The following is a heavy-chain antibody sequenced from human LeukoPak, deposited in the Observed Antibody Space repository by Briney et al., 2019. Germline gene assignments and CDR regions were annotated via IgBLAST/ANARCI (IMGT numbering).Heavy chain of an antibody. V-gene: IGHV4-34*01. CDR3: ARGRRVRGPLDY. CDR2: INHSGST. D-gene: IGHD3-10*01. J-gene: IGHJ4*02. Sequence: SETLSLTCAVYGGSFSGYYWSWIRQPPGKGLEWIGEINHSGSTNYNPSLQRRVTISVDTSKNQFSLKLSSVTAADTAVYYCARGRRVRGPLDYWGQGTLVTVSS. CDR1: GGSFSGYY.